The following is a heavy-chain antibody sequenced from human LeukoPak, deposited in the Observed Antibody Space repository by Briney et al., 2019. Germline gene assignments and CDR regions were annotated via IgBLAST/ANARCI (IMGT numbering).Heavy chain of an antibody. CDR3: ARAVSGTYPGGY. J-gene: IGHJ4*02. V-gene: IGHV3-9*01. Sequence: PGGSLRLSCAASGFTFDDYATHWVRQAPGKGLEWVSGLNWNSGGIVYADSVKGRFTISRDNAKNSLYLQMNSLRDEDTAVYYCARAVSGTYPGGYWGQGTLVTVSS. CDR1: GFTFDDYA. D-gene: IGHD1-26*01. CDR2: LNWNSGGI.